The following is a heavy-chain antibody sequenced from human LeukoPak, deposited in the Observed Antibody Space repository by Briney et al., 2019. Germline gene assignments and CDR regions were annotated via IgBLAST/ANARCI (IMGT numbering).Heavy chain of an antibody. J-gene: IGHJ4*02. CDR1: GCTFSSYA. Sequence: GASVKVSCKASGCTFSSYAISWVRQAPGQGLEWMGRIIPILGIANYAQKFQGRVTITADKSTSTAYMELSSLRSEDTAVYYCARAHGDQYYFDYWGQGTLVTVSS. CDR2: IIPILGIA. D-gene: IGHD4-17*01. CDR3: ARAHGDQYYFDY. V-gene: IGHV1-69*04.